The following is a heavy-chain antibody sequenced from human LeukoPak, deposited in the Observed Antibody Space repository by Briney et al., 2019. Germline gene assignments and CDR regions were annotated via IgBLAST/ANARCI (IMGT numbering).Heavy chain of an antibody. Sequence: GGSLRLSCAASGFTFSSYAMSWVRQAPGKGLEWVSAISGSGGSTYYADSVKGRFTISRDNSKNTLYLQMSSLRAEDTAVYYCAKDLEGWLQSSYYFDYWGQGTLVTVSS. V-gene: IGHV3-23*01. D-gene: IGHD5-24*01. CDR1: GFTFSSYA. CDR2: ISGSGGST. J-gene: IGHJ4*02. CDR3: AKDLEGWLQSSYYFDY.